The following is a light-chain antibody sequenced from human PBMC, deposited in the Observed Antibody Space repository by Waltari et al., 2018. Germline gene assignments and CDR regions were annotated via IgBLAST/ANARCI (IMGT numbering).Light chain of an antibody. J-gene: IGLJ1*01. V-gene: IGLV2-14*03. CDR2: DVN. Sequence: VSGSPGQSITISCTGTSSDIGAYNFVSWYQKHPGKAPKVMIYDVNNRPSGVSSRFSGSKSGNTASLTISGLQAEDEADYYCSSYTTGSTRYVFGSGTKVTVL. CDR1: SSDIGAYNF. CDR3: SSYTTGSTRYV.